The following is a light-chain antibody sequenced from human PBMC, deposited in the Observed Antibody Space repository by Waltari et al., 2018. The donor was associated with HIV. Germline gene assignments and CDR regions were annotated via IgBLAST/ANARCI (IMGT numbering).Light chain of an antibody. CDR1: NSNIGSNF. CDR3: ATWDDILSGYL. V-gene: IGLV1-47*01. J-gene: IGLJ1*01. Sequence: QSVPTQPPSASGTPGQRVAISCSGSNSNIGSNFVYWYQQLPGTAPKLLTYKDKQRPSGVPERFSASKSGSSSSLAISGLRSEDEAEYYCATWDDILSGYLFGTGTKVTVL. CDR2: KDK.